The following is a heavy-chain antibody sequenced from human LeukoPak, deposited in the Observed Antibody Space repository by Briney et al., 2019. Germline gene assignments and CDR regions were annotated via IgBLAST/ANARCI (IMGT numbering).Heavy chain of an antibody. CDR1: GGSISSYY. Sequence: SETLSLTCAVSGGSISSYYWGWIRQPPGKGPEWIGTIYYSGSTYYNPSLKSRVTMSVDTSKNQFSLKLTSVTATDTAVYYCARTVSYYDVLTGPPDYWGQGTLVTVSS. CDR2: IYYSGST. CDR3: ARTVSYYDVLTGPPDY. D-gene: IGHD3-9*01. V-gene: IGHV4-39*01. J-gene: IGHJ4*02.